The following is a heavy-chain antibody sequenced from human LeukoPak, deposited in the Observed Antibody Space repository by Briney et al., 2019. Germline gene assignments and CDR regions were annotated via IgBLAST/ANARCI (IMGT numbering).Heavy chain of an antibody. J-gene: IGHJ6*03. V-gene: IGHV3-48*01. CDR2: ISSSSNTI. D-gene: IGHD6-6*01. CDR3: ARGKQLVGGWLRAGEFYYYYYMDV. CDR1: GFTFSSYS. Sequence: QPGGSLRLSCAAYGFTFSSYSMNWVRQAPGKGLEWVSYISSSSNTIYDADSVKGRFTISRDNAKNSLYLQMNSLRAEDTAVYYCARGKQLVGGWLRAGEFYYYYYMDVWGKGTTVTVSS.